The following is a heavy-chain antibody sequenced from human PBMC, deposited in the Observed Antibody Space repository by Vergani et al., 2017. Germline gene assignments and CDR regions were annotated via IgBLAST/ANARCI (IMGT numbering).Heavy chain of an antibody. CDR1: GYSISSGYY. J-gene: IGHJ4*02. CDR2: IYHSGST. V-gene: IGHV4-38-2*02. Sequence: QVQLQESGPGLVKPSETLSLTCTVSGYSISSGYYWGWIRQPPGKGLEWIGSIYHSGSTSYNPSLKSRVTISVDTSKNQFSLKLGSVTAADTAVYYCARGGSSWLIDYWGQGTLVTVSS. D-gene: IGHD6-13*01. CDR3: ARGGSSWLIDY.